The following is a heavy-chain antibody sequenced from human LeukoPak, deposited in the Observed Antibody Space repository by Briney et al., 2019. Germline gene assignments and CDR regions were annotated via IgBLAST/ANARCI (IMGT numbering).Heavy chain of an antibody. J-gene: IGHJ5*02. CDR2: ISGATGNT. V-gene: IGHV1-18*01. CDR3: ARVGRDCSSINCYWEDWFDP. Sequence: ASVKVSCKASGYSFTSYGITWVREAPGQGPEWMGWISGATGNTHYAQNVQGRVTMTTDTATSTAYMELRSLGSDDTAVYYCARVGRDCSSINCYWEDWFDPWGQGTLVIVSS. CDR1: GYSFTSYG. D-gene: IGHD2-2*01.